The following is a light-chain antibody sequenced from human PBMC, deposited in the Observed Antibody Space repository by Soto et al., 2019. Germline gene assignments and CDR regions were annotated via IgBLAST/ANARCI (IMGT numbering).Light chain of an antibody. Sequence: DIQMTQSPSSLSASVGDRVTITCRASQSISSSLNCYQQKPGKAPKLMIYAASILQSGLPSRFSGSGSGTDFTLTISSLQPEDSATYYCQQSYSTPWTFGQGTKVEIK. J-gene: IGKJ1*01. CDR1: QSISSS. V-gene: IGKV1-39*01. CDR3: QQSYSTPWT. CDR2: AAS.